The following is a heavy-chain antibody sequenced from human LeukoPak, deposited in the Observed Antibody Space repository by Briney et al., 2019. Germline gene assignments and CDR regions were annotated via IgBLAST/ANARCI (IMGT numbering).Heavy chain of an antibody. CDR2: IYYSGST. Sequence: SETLSLTCTVSGGSISSSSYYWGWIRQPPGKGLEWIGSIYYSGSTYYNPSLKSRVTISVDTSKNQFSLKLSSVTAADTAVYYCARVVDYYDSSGYYYAWFDPWGQGTLVTVSS. CDR1: GGSISSSSYY. CDR3: ARVVDYYDSSGYYYAWFDP. D-gene: IGHD3-22*01. V-gene: IGHV4-39*07. J-gene: IGHJ5*02.